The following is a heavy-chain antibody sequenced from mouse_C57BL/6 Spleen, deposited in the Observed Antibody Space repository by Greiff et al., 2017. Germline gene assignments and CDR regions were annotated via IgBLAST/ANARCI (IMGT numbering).Heavy chain of an antibody. V-gene: IGHV1-74*01. J-gene: IGHJ4*01. CDR3: AISAQATYEAMDY. D-gene: IGHD3-2*02. CDR2: IHPSDSDT. CDR1: GYTFTSYW. Sequence: VQLQQPGAELVKPGASVKVSCKASGYTFTSYWMHWVKQRPGQGLEWIGRIHPSDSDTNYNQKFKGKATLTVDKSSSSAYMQRSSLTAEDSAVYYCAISAQATYEAMDYWGQGTTVTVAS.